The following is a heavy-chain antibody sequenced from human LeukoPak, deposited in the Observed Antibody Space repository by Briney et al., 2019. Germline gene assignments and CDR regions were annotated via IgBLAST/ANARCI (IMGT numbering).Heavy chain of an antibody. D-gene: IGHD3-22*01. CDR3: ARGEYYYDSSGYYGGYNWFDP. CDR2: IYTSGST. V-gene: IGHV4-61*02. CDR1: GGSISSGSYY. J-gene: IGHJ5*02. Sequence: SQTLSLTCTVSGGSISSGSYYWSWIRQPAGKGLEWIGRIYTSGSTNYNPSLKSRVTISVDTSKNQFSLKLSSVTAADTAVYYCARGEYYYDSSGYYGGYNWFDPWGQGTPVTVSS.